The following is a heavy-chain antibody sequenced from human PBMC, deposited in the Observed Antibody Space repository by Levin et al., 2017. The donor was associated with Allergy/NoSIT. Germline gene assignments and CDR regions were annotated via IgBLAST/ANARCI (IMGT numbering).Heavy chain of an antibody. J-gene: IGHJ3*02. CDR1: GGSISSSSYY. D-gene: IGHD4-17*01. Sequence: PSETLSLTCTVSGGSISSSSYYWGWIRQPPGKGLEWIGSIYYSGSTYYNPSLKSRVTISVDTSKNQFSLKLSSVTAADTAVYYCARTTTVTTKGAFDIWGQGTMVTVSS. CDR2: IYYSGST. CDR3: ARTTTVTTKGAFDI. V-gene: IGHV4-39*07.